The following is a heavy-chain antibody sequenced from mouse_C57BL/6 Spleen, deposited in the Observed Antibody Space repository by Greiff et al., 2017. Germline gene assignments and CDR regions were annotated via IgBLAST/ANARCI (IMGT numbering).Heavy chain of an antibody. J-gene: IGHJ4*01. CDR3: TRVEGGAMDY. CDR2: ISSGGDYT. CDR1: GFTFSSYA. V-gene: IGHV5-9-1*02. Sequence: EVKLMESGEGLVKPGGSLKLSCAASGFTFSSYAMSWVRQTPEKRLEWVAYISSGGDYTYYADTVKGRFTISRDNARNTLYLQMSSLKSEDTAMYYCTRVEGGAMDYWGQGTSVTVSS.